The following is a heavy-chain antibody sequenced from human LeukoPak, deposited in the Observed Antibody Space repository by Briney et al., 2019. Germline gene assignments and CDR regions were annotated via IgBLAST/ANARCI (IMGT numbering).Heavy chain of an antibody. CDR1: GFTFSNYG. J-gene: IGHJ4*02. CDR3: AIHEPLSEDN. Sequence: GGSLRLSCAASGFTFSNYGMHWVRPAPGKGLEWVTFIRYDGSNKYYADYIKGRFTISRDNYKNTLYLQMNSLRAEDTAVYYCAIHEPLSEDNWGQGTLVTVSS. D-gene: IGHD2/OR15-2a*01. CDR2: IRYDGSNK. V-gene: IGHV3-30*02.